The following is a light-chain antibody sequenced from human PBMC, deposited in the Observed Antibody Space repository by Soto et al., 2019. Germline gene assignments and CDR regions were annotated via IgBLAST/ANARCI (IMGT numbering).Light chain of an antibody. CDR1: QGISNY. Sequence: DIQRTQSPSSMSASVGDRVTITCRASQGISNYLAWYQQKPGKVPKLLIYAASTLQSGVPSRFSGSGSGTDFTLTISSLQPEDVANYYCQKYNTAQGTFGQGTKVDXK. CDR2: AAS. V-gene: IGKV1-27*01. CDR3: QKYNTAQGT. J-gene: IGKJ1*01.